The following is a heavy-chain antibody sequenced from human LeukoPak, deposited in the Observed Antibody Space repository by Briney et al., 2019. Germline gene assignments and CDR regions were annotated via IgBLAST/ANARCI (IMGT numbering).Heavy chain of an antibody. CDR1: GFTFSSYA. V-gene: IGHV3-23*01. CDR2: ISGGGSST. D-gene: IGHD3-3*01. Sequence: PGGSLRLSCAASGFTFSSYAMSWVRQAPGKGLEWVSAISGGGSSTYYADSVKGRFTISRDNSKNTLYLQMNSLRAEDTAVYYCAKDEGNYDFWSGYPSDYWGQGTLVTVSS. CDR3: AKDEGNYDFWSGYPSDY. J-gene: IGHJ4*02.